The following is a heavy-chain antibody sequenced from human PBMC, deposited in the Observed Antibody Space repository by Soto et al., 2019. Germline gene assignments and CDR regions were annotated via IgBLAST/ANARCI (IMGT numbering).Heavy chain of an antibody. Sequence: PSETLSLTCGVYGGSFRNYYWIWVRQPPGKGLEWIGEVNHSGEATYNPSLQSRITISLDTSNNQFSLKMTSVTAADTAMYFCTRPERFPTSWFGPQGQRT. CDR2: VNHSGEA. CDR1: GGSFRNYY. J-gene: IGHJ5*02. CDR3: TRPERFPTSWFGP. V-gene: IGHV4-34*01. D-gene: IGHD3-10*01.